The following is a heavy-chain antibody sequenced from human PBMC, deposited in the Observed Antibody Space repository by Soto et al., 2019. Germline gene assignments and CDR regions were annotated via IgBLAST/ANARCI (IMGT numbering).Heavy chain of an antibody. CDR1: GFTFSSYW. D-gene: IGHD5-12*01. V-gene: IGHV3-74*01. Sequence: QSGGSLRLSCVASGFTFSSYWMHWVRQAPGKGLVWVSRSNSDDSNTRYADSVKGRFTIPRDNAKNTLYLQMNSLRAEDTAVYYCARGLRRDGYNGDLDYWGQGTLVTVSS. CDR3: ARGLRRDGYNGDLDY. J-gene: IGHJ4*02. CDR2: SNSDDSNT.